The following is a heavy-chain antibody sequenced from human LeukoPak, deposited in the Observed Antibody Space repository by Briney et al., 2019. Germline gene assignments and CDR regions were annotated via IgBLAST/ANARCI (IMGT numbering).Heavy chain of an antibody. Sequence: SETLSLTCSVSGGSISSNSYYWGWIRQPPGKGLEWIGSFYYSGSTYCNPSLKSRVTISLDMSKSQFSLKLSSVTAADTAVYYCARVAYSSGWWEGYYYYMDVWGKGTTVTISS. D-gene: IGHD6-19*01. CDR2: FYYSGST. V-gene: IGHV4-39*07. J-gene: IGHJ6*03. CDR3: ARVAYSSGWWEGYYYYMDV. CDR1: GGSISSNSYY.